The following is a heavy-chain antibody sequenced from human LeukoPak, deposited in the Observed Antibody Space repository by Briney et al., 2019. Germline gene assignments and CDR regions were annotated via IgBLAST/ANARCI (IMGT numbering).Heavy chain of an antibody. CDR3: ARLDDSSGYLH. CDR2: IYYSGST. V-gene: IGHV4-38-2*02. CDR1: GSSMSSDYY. D-gene: IGHD3-22*01. Sequence: PSETLSLTCTVSGSSMSSDYYWGWIRQPPGKGLAWIGSIYYSGSTYYNPSLKSRVTISVDTSKNQFSLKLSSVTAADTAVYYCARLDDSSGYLHWGQGTLVTVSS. J-gene: IGHJ4*02.